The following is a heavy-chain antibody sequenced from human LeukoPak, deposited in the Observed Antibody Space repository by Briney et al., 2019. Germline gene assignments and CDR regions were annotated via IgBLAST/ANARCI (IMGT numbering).Heavy chain of an antibody. CDR1: GDSIRSYY. CDR2: IYTSGST. V-gene: IGHV4-4*07. Sequence: SETLSLTCTVSGDSIRSYYWSWIRQPAGKGLEWIGRIYTSGSTNYNPSLKSRVTMSVDTSKNQFSLKLSSVTAADTAVYYCARRANYYYYMDVWGKGTTVTVSS. J-gene: IGHJ6*03. CDR3: ARRANYYYYMDV.